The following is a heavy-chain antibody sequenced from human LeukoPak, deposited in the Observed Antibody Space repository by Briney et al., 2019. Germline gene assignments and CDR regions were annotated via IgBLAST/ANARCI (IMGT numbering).Heavy chain of an antibody. J-gene: IGHJ4*02. CDR1: GFTFSDYY. CDR2: ISSSSSYT. Sequence: GGSLRLSCAASGFTFSDYYMSWIRQAPGKGLEWVSYISSSSSYTNYADSVKGRFTISRDNAKNSLYLQMNSLRAEDTAVYYCARDLGSGYSGYVPFDHWGQGTLVTVSS. CDR3: ARDLGSGYSGYVPFDH. V-gene: IGHV3-11*06. D-gene: IGHD5-12*01.